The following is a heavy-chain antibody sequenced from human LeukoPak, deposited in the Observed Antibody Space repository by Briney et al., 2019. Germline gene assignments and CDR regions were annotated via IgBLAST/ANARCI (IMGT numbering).Heavy chain of an antibody. Sequence: KPSETLSRTCTVSGGSISSSSYYWGWIRQPPGKGQEWIGRIYYSGSTYYNPSPKSRVTISVDTSKNQFSLKLSSVTAADTAVYYCAREAYYRVRRPNYFDFWGQGTLVTVSS. J-gene: IGHJ4*02. V-gene: IGHV4-39*02. CDR2: IYYSGST. CDR3: AREAYYRVRRPNYFDF. CDR1: GGSISSSSYY. D-gene: IGHD1-26*01.